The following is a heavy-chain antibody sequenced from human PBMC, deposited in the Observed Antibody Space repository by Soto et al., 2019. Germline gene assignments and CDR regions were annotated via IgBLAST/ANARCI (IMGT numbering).Heavy chain of an antibody. CDR1: GFTFSNYD. J-gene: IGHJ6*02. V-gene: IGHV3-30*18. D-gene: IGHD1-1*01. Sequence: QVQLVESGGGVVQPGGSLRLSCAASGFTFSNYDMHWVRQAPGKGLEWVAGISYAGFKESYGDSVKGRFAISRENSKNTLYLQMHSLRHEDTAIYYCAKADGTFDVSFYAMDVWGQGATVTVSS. CDR2: ISYAGFKE. CDR3: AKADGTFDVSFYAMDV.